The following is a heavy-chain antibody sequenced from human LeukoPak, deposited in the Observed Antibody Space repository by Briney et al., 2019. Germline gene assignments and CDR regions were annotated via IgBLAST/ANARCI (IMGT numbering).Heavy chain of an antibody. CDR2: ISAYNGNT. Sequence: ASVKVSCKASGYTFTSYGISWVRQAPGQGLEWMGWISAYNGNTNYAQKLQGRVTMTTDTSTSTAYMELRSLRSDDTAVYYCARVVNEWELLTTGREVDYWGQGTLVTVSS. J-gene: IGHJ4*02. V-gene: IGHV1-18*01. CDR3: ARVVNEWELLTTGREVDY. CDR1: GYTFTSYG. D-gene: IGHD1-26*01.